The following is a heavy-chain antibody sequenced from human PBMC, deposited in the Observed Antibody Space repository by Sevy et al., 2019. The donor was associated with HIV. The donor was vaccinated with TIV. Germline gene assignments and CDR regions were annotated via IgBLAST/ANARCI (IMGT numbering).Heavy chain of an antibody. CDR1: GFTFGEYG. CDR3: ARDRGEILRSAFKS. J-gene: IGHJ4*02. Sequence: GGSLRLSCAASGFTFGEYGMHWVRQAPGKGLEWVAVISHDGRNHKYHADFVKGRLTISRDKSKNMVYLQMNSLRVEDTGIYYCARDRGEILRSAFKSWGQGTLVTVSS. D-gene: IGHD3-10*01. V-gene: IGHV3-33*08. CDR2: ISHDGRNHK.